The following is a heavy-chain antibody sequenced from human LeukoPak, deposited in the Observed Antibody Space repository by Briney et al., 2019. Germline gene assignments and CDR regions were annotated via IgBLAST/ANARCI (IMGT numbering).Heavy chain of an antibody. D-gene: IGHD6-19*01. Sequence: GSLRLSCVESGFAFRSPWMAWLRQAPEKGLEWVANINEDGSQKYYLGSVTGRFTISRDNAKNSLYLQMNSLSAEDTAMYYCARDGGWHRFDYWGQGTLVIASS. CDR2: INEDGSQK. J-gene: IGHJ4*02. CDR1: GFAFRSPW. CDR3: ARDGGWHRFDY. V-gene: IGHV3-7*03.